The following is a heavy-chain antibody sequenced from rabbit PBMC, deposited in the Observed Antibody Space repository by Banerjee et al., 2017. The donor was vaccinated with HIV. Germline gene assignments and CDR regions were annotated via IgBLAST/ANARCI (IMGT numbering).Heavy chain of an antibody. CDR2: IYTGSGAYT. Sequence: QEQLEESGGGLVKPEGSLTVTCKASGFTISSSYWICWVRQAPGKGLEWIACIYTGSGAYTYYTSWAKGRFTISKPSSTTVTLQMTSLTDADTATYFCARGSNSHGYGGSFNLWGPGTLVTVS. D-gene: IGHD6-1*01. CDR1: GFTISSSYW. CDR3: ARGSNSHGYGGSFNL. J-gene: IGHJ4*01. V-gene: IGHV1S45*01.